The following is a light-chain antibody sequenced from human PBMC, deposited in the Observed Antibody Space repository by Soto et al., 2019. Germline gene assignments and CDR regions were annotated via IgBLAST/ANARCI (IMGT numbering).Light chain of an antibody. CDR3: QKYNNAPRT. J-gene: IGKJ1*01. V-gene: IGKV1-27*01. CDR2: AAS. Sequence: DIQMTQSPSSLSASVGDTVTITCRASQGISNYLAWYQQKPGQVPNLLIYAASTLQSGVPSRFSGSGSGTDCPLTISILRPEDVATYYCQKYNNAPRTFGQGTKVEI. CDR1: QGISNY.